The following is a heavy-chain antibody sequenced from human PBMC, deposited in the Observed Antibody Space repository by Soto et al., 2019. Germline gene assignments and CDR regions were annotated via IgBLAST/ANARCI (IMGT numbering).Heavy chain of an antibody. D-gene: IGHD4-17*01. J-gene: IGHJ1*01. CDR2: IYSGGST. V-gene: IGHV3-53*01. Sequence: GGSLRLSCAAPGFTVSSNYMSWVRQAPGKGLEWVSVIYSGGSTYYADSVKGRFTISRDNSKNTLYLQMNSLRAEDTAVYYCARGSYGGNNAEYFQHWGQGTLVTVSS. CDR3: ARGSYGGNNAEYFQH. CDR1: GFTVSSNY.